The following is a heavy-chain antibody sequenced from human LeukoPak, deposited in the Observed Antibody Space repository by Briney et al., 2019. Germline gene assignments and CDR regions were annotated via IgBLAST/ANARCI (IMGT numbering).Heavy chain of an antibody. V-gene: IGHV4-39*07. Sequence: SETLSLTCTVSGGSISSSSYYWGWIRQPPGKGLEWIGSIYYSGSAYYNPSLRSRVTLSVDRSKNQSSLKLSSVTAADTAVYYCARTPYYDFWSGYGGFDYWGQGTLVTVSS. CDR2: IYYSGSA. CDR1: GGSISSSSYY. J-gene: IGHJ4*02. D-gene: IGHD3-3*01. CDR3: ARTPYYDFWSGYGGFDY.